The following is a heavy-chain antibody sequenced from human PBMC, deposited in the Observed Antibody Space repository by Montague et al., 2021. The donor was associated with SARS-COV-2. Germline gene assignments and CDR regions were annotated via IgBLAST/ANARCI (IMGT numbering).Heavy chain of an antibody. Sequence: ETLSLTCTVSGYSISTGYYWGWIRQPPGKRLEWIGTIYRSGSTYFNPSLKSRVTISVDTSKNQFSLNLSSVTAADTAVYYCAKVAGSHDTFDIWGRGTMVTVSS. CDR1: GYSISTGYY. D-gene: IGHD6-19*01. V-gene: IGHV4-38-2*02. CDR3: AKVAGSHDTFDI. CDR2: IYRSGST. J-gene: IGHJ3*02.